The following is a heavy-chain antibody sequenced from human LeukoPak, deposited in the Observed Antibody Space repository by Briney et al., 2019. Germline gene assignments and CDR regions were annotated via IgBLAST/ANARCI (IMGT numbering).Heavy chain of an antibody. CDR3: ARGYSGYDHRDY. J-gene: IGHJ4*02. CDR1: GGSISSGGYY. D-gene: IGHD5-12*01. V-gene: IGHV4-39*07. CDR2: INHSGST. Sequence: SETLSLTCTVSGGSISSGGYYWSWIRQPPGKGLEWIGVINHSGSTNYNPSLKSRVTISVDTSKNQFSLKLSSVTAADTAVYYCARGYSGYDHRDYWGQGTLVTVSS.